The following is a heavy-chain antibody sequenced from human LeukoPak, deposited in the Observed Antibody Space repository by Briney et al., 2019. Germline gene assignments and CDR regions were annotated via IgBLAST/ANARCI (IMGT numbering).Heavy chain of an antibody. CDR3: AGYDHTNYLAY. CDR2: ISSSGSI. D-gene: IGHD1-14*01. CDR1: GGSIGYNY. J-gene: IGHJ4*02. V-gene: IGHV4-59*13. Sequence: SETLPLTCTVSGGSIGYNYWNWIRQSPERGLEWIGYISSSGSIDYTPSLRSRVTMSLDTCQNHLSLNLRSVSAADTAIYYCAGYDHTNYLAYWGQGILVTVSS.